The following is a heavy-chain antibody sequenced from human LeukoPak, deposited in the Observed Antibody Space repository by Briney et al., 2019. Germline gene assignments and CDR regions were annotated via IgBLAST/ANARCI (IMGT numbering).Heavy chain of an antibody. CDR2: ISSSGSTI. J-gene: IGHJ5*02. CDR1: GFIFSNYW. CDR3: ARDPSQMVYAIGSWFDP. Sequence: GGSLRLSCAASGFIFSNYWMSWVRQAPGKGLEWVSYISSSGSTIYYADSVKGRFTISRDNAKNSLYLQMNSLRAEDTAVYYCARDPSQMVYAIGSWFDPWGQGTLVTVSS. D-gene: IGHD2-8*01. V-gene: IGHV3-11*04.